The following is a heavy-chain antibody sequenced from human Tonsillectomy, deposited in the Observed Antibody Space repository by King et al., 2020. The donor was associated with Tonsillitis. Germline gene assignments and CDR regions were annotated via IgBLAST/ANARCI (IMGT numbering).Heavy chain of an antibody. CDR1: GFTFSSYA. CDR3: ARDQHEDSSGFFGHFDL. J-gene: IGHJ2*01. V-gene: IGHV3-30*04. D-gene: IGHD6-19*01. Sequence: VQLVESGGGVVQPGRSLRLSCAASGFTFSSYAMHWVRQAPGKGLEWVAVISYDGSNKYYADSVKGRFTISRDNSKNTLYLQMNSLRAEDTHVYYCARDQHEDSSGFFGHFDLWGRGTLVTVSS. CDR2: ISYDGSNK.